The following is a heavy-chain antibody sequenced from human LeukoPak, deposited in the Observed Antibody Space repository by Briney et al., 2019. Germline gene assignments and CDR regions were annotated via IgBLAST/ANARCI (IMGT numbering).Heavy chain of an antibody. J-gene: IGHJ4*02. CDR2: ISWDGGST. CDR1: GFTFDDYA. V-gene: IGHV3-43D*03. D-gene: IGHD6-13*01. CDR3: AKHMGLYSSSWLIDY. Sequence: GGSLRLSCAASGFTFDDYAMHWVRQAPGKGLEWVSLISWDGGSTYYADSVKGRFTISRDNSKNSLYLQMNSLRAEDTALYYCAKHMGLYSSSWLIDYWGQGTLVTVSS.